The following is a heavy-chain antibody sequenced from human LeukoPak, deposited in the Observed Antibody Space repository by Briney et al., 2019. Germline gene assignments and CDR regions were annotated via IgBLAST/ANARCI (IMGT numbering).Heavy chain of an antibody. D-gene: IGHD3-22*01. Sequence: GGSLRLSCAASGFIFSNYPMHWVRQAPGKGLEWVAVISADGNNEHYADSAKGRFTLSRDNAKSTAYLQMNSLRSEDTAVYYCARNDPDSSEDWGQGTLVTVSS. CDR3: ARNDPDSSED. J-gene: IGHJ4*02. CDR1: GFIFSNYP. V-gene: IGHV3-30-3*01. CDR2: ISADGNNE.